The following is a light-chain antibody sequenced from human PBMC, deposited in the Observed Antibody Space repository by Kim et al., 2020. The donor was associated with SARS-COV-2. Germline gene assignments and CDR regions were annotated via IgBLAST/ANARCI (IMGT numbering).Light chain of an antibody. Sequence: LSPGERATLSCRARQSVSSSYLAWYQQKPGQAPRLLIYGASSRATGIPDRFSGSGSGTDFTLTISRLEPEDFAVYYCQQYGSSALTFGGGTKVEI. V-gene: IGKV3-20*01. CDR3: QQYGSSALT. CDR1: QSVSSSY. J-gene: IGKJ4*01. CDR2: GAS.